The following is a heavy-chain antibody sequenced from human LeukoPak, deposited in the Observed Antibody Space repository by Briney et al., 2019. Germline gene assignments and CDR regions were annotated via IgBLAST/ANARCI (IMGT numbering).Heavy chain of an antibody. D-gene: IGHD6-19*01. CDR1: GFSFSIYA. CDR2: FSGGASRT. V-gene: IGHV3-23*01. CDR3: AKKRRPVAGTDLFDY. J-gene: IGHJ4*02. Sequence: HPGGSLRPSCVASGFSFSIYAMSWVRQSPGKGLEWVSAFSGGASRTYYADSVKGRSTISRDNSKNTLYLQMNSLRVEDTAVYYCAKKRRPVAGTDLFDYWGQGTLVTVSS.